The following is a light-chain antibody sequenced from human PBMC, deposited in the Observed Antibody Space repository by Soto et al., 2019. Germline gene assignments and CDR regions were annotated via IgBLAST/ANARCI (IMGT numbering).Light chain of an antibody. J-gene: IGKJ1*01. CDR2: DAS. CDR1: QSVRSS. CDR3: QQRSNWPRT. V-gene: IGKV3-11*01. Sequence: EIVLTQSPATLSLSPGERATLSCRATQSVRSSLAWYLQQPGQAPRLLIYDASKRATGIPARFSGSGSGTDFTLTISSLEPKDFAVYYCQQRSNWPRTLGQGTKVDTK.